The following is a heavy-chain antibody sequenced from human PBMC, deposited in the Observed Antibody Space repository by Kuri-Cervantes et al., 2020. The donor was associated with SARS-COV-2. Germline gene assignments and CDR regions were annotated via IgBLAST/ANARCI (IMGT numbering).Heavy chain of an antibody. Sequence: SETLSLTCTVSGGSISSSSYYWGWIRQPPGKGLEWIGSIYYSGSTNYNPSLKSRVTISVDTSKNQFSLKLSSVTAADTAVYYCARGMAKALYYFDYWGQGTLVTVSS. CDR3: ARGMAKALYYFDY. J-gene: IGHJ4*02. V-gene: IGHV4-39*07. CDR2: IYYSGST. D-gene: IGHD2-8*01. CDR1: GGSISSSSYY.